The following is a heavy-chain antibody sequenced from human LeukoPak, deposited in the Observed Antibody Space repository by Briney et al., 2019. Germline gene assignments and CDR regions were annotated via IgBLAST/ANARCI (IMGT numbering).Heavy chain of an antibody. V-gene: IGHV3-30*01. D-gene: IGHD3-16*01. Sequence: GGSLRLSCVASGFTFSSYALFWVRQAPGKGLEWLAVISNDGSQEYYADSLKGRFTIARDNSKNTLYLDMNSLTGEDTAVYYCAREAEIRRNSYYMDVWGKGTTVTVSS. CDR1: GFTFSSYA. CDR2: ISNDGSQE. CDR3: AREAEIRRNSYYMDV. J-gene: IGHJ6*03.